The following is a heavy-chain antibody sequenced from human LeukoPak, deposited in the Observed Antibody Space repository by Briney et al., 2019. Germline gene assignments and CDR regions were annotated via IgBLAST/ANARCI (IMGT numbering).Heavy chain of an antibody. D-gene: IGHD3-22*01. CDR1: GFTFSSYA. Sequence: GGSLRLSCAASGFTFSSYAMHWVRQAPGKGLEWAAVISYDGSNKYYADSVKGRFTISRDNSKNTLYLQMNSLRAEDTAVYYCAKDAINYDSSGYYLDWGQGTLVTVSS. J-gene: IGHJ4*02. CDR2: ISYDGSNK. V-gene: IGHV3-30-3*01. CDR3: AKDAINYDSSGYYLD.